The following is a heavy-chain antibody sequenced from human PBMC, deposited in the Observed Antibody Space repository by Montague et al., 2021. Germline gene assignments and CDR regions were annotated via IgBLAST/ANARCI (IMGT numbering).Heavy chain of an antibody. CDR2: ISRDSSAT. J-gene: IGHJ4*02. Sequence: SLRLSCAASGFTFTSYTMNWVRQAPGKGLEWVSYISRDSSATYYADSVKGRFTISRDNAKNSLYLQVNSLRDEDTAVYYCARDQGYAFDHWGQGTLVTVSS. CDR1: GFTFTSYT. V-gene: IGHV3-48*02. CDR3: ARDQGYAFDH. D-gene: IGHD5-12*01.